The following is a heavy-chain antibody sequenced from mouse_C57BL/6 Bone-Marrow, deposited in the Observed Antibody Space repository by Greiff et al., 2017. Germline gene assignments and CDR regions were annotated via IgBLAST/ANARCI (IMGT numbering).Heavy chain of an antibody. Sequence: QVQLKQSGPGLVQPSQSLSITCTVSGFSLTSYGVHWVRQSPGQGLEWLGVIWRGGSTDYNAAFMSRLSITKDNSKSQVFFKMNSLQADDTAIYYCAKKGKKLLGGAMDYGGQGTSVTVSS. D-gene: IGHD1-1*01. J-gene: IGHJ4*01. CDR2: IWRGGST. CDR3: AKKGKKLLGGAMDY. V-gene: IGHV2-5*01. CDR1: GFSLTSYG.